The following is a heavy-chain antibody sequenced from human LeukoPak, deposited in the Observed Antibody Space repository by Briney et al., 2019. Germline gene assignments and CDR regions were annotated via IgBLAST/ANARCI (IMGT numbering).Heavy chain of an antibody. J-gene: IGHJ4*02. CDR3: ARDPGPDSYSSYYFDY. D-gene: IGHD1-26*01. V-gene: IGHV1-18*01. CDR1: GYTFTSYG. Sequence: ASVKVSCKASGYTFTSYGISWVRQAPGQGLEWMGWISAYNGNTTYAQKLQGRVTMTTDTSTSTAYMELRSLRSDDTAVYYCARDPGPDSYSSYYFDYWGQGTLVTVSS. CDR2: ISAYNGNT.